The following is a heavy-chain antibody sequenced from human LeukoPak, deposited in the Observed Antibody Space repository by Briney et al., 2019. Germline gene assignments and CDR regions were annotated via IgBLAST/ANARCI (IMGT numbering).Heavy chain of an antibody. J-gene: IGHJ3*02. CDR3: ARTTVRGAFDI. CDR2: IYYSGST. V-gene: IGHV4-59*01. CDR1: GGPIKSYY. Sequence: SETLSLTCTVSGGPIKSYYWSWIRQPPGKGLEWIGYIYYSGSTNYNPSLKSRVTISVDTSKNQFSLKLSSVTAADTAVYYCARTTVRGAFDIWGQGTMVTVSS. D-gene: IGHD1-14*01.